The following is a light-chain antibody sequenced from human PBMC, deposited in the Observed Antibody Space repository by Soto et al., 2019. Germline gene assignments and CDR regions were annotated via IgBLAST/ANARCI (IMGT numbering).Light chain of an antibody. V-gene: IGKV1-39*01. CDR3: QQSYSTPWT. Sequence: DIQMTQSPSSLSASVGDRVTITCRARQSIGTYFNWYQQKPGKAPKLLIYAASSLQSGVPSRISGRGSGTEFTLTISSLQPEDCATYYCQQSYSTPWTFGQGTKVEV. J-gene: IGKJ1*01. CDR1: QSIGTY. CDR2: AAS.